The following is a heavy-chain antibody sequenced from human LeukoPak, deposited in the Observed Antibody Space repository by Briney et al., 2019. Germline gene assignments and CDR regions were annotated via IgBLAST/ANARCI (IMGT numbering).Heavy chain of an antibody. CDR2: INPNSGGT. D-gene: IGHD2-8*02. J-gene: IGHJ4*02. CDR1: GYTFTFYY. CDR3: ARVFYCSGGICYLNY. V-gene: IGHV1-2*02. Sequence: ASVKVSCKASGYTFTFYYIQWVRQAPAPGHEWMGLINPNSGGTSYAQKFQGRVTMTRDTSITTAYMELSSLRFDDTAVYYCARVFYCSGGICYLNYWGQGTLVTVSS.